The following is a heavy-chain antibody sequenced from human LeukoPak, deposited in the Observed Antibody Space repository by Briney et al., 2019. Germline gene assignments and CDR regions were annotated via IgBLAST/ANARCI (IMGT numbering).Heavy chain of an antibody. Sequence: KPSETLSLTCTVSGGSISSYYWSRIRQPPGKGLEWIGYIYYSGSANYNPSLKSRVTISVDTSKNQFSLKLSSVTAADTAVYYCARGDCTSTSCFWSDPPGWFDPWGQGTLVTVSS. D-gene: IGHD2-2*01. CDR3: ARGDCTSTSCFWSDPPGWFDP. CDR1: GGSISSYY. CDR2: IYYSGSA. J-gene: IGHJ5*02. V-gene: IGHV4-59*01.